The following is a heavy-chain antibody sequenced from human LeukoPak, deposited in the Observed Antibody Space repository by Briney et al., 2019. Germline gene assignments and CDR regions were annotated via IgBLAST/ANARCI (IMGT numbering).Heavy chain of an antibody. CDR3: ASLPPSPPDIAAAGTPYFDY. CDR2: INHSGST. Sequence: PSETLSLTCAVYGGSFSGYYWSWLRQPPGKGLEWIGEINHSGSTNYNPSLKSRVTISVDTSKNQFSLKLSSVTAADTAVYYCASLPPSPPDIAAAGTPYFDYWGQGTLVTVSS. D-gene: IGHD6-13*01. V-gene: IGHV4-34*01. J-gene: IGHJ4*02. CDR1: GGSFSGYY.